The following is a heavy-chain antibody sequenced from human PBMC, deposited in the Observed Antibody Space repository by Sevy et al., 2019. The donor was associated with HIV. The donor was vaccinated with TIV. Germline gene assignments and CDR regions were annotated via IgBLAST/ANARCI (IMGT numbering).Heavy chain of an antibody. J-gene: IGHJ4*02. Sequence: GGSLRLSCATSGFIFSDYYMSWVRQAPGKGLEWVSYMSNSGTTIHYADSVKGRFTISRDNGKNSLYLQMNSLRAEDTAVYHCARTRVPYSTSSRYYFDYWGQGILVTVSS. CDR3: ARTRVPYSTSSRYYFDY. V-gene: IGHV3-11*01. D-gene: IGHD2-8*01. CDR2: MSNSGTTI. CDR1: GFIFSDYY.